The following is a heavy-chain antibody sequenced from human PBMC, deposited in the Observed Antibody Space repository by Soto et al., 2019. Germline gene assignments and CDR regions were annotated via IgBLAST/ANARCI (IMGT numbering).Heavy chain of an antibody. CDR1: GFSFGDYA. D-gene: IGHD3-9*01. CDR2: ISYDGSNK. V-gene: IGHV3-30*04. Sequence: GGSLRLSCTTSGFSFGDYAMCWFRQAPGKGLEWVAVISYDGSNKYYADSVKGRFTISRDNSKNTLYLQMNSLRAEDTAVYYCAKDDGRTYYDILTGYYAPLGYYGMDVWGQGTTVTVSS. J-gene: IGHJ6*02. CDR3: AKDDGRTYYDILTGYYAPLGYYGMDV.